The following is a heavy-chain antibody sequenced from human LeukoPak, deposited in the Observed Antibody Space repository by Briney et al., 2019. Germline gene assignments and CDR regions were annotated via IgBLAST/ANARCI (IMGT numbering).Heavy chain of an antibody. CDR3: TRARTSATAMVSYYFDY. V-gene: IGHV3-49*03. J-gene: IGHJ4*02. D-gene: IGHD5-18*01. CDR2: IRSKAYGGTT. Sequence: GGSLRLSCTASGFTFGDYAMSWFRQAPGKGLEWVGFIRSKAYGGTTEYAASVKGRFTISRDDSKSIAYLQMNSLKTEDTAVYYCTRARTSATAMVSYYFDYWGQGTLVTVSS. CDR1: GFTFGDYA.